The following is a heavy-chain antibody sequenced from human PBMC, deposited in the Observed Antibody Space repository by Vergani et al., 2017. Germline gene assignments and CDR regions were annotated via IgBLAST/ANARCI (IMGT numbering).Heavy chain of an antibody. CDR3: ARVEMASIGTD. CDR2: IYHSGST. CDR1: GYSISSGSY. V-gene: IGHV4-38-2*01. D-gene: IGHD5-24*01. J-gene: IGHJ4*02. Sequence: QVQLQESGPGLVKPSETLSLTCAVSGYSISSGSYWGWIRQPPGKGLEWIGSIYHSGSTYYSPSLKSRVTMSVDTSKKQFSLKMRSVTAADTAVYYCARVEMASIGTDWGQGTLVTVSS.